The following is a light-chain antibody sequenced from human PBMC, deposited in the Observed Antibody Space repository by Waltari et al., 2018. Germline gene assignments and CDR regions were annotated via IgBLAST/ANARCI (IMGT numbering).Light chain of an antibody. CDR3: QQYNDWPRVT. Sequence: EMVMTQSPATLSVSPGERAPLSCRASQSLSSNLAWYQQKPGQAPRLLIYGASTRATGIPARFSGSGSGTEFTLTISSLQSEDFAVYYCQQYNDWPRVTFGGGTKVEIK. V-gene: IGKV3-15*01. CDR2: GAS. CDR1: QSLSSN. J-gene: IGKJ4*01.